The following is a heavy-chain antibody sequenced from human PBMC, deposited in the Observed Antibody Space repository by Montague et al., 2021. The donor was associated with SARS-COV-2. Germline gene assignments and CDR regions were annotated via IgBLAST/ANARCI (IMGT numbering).Heavy chain of an antibody. V-gene: IGHV6-1*01. J-gene: IGHJ6*02. D-gene: IGHD7-27*01. Sequence: CAISGDSVSRNDIAWNWFRQSPSRGLEWLGRTFYRSEWNYHYADXVKSRMTIDPDTSKNQVSLQLRSVTPEDTAVYFCARGRHLGRGMDVWGQGTTVTVSS. CDR2: TFYRSEWNY. CDR3: ARGRHLGRGMDV. CDR1: GDSVSRNDIA.